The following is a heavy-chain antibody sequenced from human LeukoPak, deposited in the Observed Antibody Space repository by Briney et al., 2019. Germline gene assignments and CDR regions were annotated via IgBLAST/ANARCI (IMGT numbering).Heavy chain of an antibody. J-gene: IGHJ4*02. CDR2: IYYSGST. CDR1: GGSISSYY. D-gene: IGHD5-12*01. V-gene: IGHV4-59*01. Sequence: SETLSLTCTVSGGSISSYYWSWIRQPPGKGLEWIGYIYYSGSTNYNPSLKSRVTISVDTSKNQFSLKLSSVTAADTAVYYCARDGGYASPIGYWGQGALVTVSS. CDR3: ARDGGYASPIGY.